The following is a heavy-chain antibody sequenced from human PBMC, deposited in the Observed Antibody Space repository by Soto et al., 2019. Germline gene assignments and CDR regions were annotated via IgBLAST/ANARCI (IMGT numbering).Heavy chain of an antibody. V-gene: IGHV1-18*04. CDR3: ARQTPNSYYASTGYPATHY. J-gene: IGHJ4*02. Sequence: ASVKVSCKASGYTFTSYGISWVRQAPGQGLEWMGWISAYNGNTNYAQKLQGRVTMTTDTSTSTAYMELRSLRSDDTAVYYCARQTPNSYYASTGYPATHYWGQGTLVTVSS. CDR1: GYTFTSYG. CDR2: ISAYNGNT. D-gene: IGHD3-22*01.